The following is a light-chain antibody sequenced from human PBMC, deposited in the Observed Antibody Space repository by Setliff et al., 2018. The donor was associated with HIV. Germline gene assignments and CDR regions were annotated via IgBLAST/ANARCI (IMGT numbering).Light chain of an antibody. J-gene: IGLJ1*01. CDR3: SSHTSNRIPWV. V-gene: IGLV2-14*03. Sequence: QSVLAQPASVSGSPGQSITISCTGSSSDVGGFNYVSWYRQHPGKAPKLMIFDVSNRPSGVSNRFSGSKSGNTASLTISGLQAEDEADYYCSSHTSNRIPWVFGTGTKVTVL. CDR1: SSDVGGFNY. CDR2: DVS.